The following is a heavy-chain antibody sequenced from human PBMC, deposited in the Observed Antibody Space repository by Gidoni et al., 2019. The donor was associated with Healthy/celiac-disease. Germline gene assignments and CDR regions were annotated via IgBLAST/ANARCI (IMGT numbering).Heavy chain of an antibody. D-gene: IGHD3-9*01. CDR1: GGSISSSSYY. CDR2: IYYSGST. CDR3: ASHVLRYFDWFNWFDP. J-gene: IGHJ5*02. V-gene: IGHV4-39*01. Sequence: QLQLQESGPGLVKPSETLSLTCTVSGGSISSSSYYWGWIRQPPGKGLEWIGSIYYSGSTYYNPSLKSRVTISVDTSKNQFSLKLSSVTAADTAVYYCASHVLRYFDWFNWFDPWGQGTLVTVSS.